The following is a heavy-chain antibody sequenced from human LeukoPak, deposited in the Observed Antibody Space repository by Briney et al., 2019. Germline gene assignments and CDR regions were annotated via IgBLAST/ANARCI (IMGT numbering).Heavy chain of an antibody. CDR2: IKEEGSEK. D-gene: IGHD2-2*01. CDR3: ARGHYQLS. J-gene: IGHJ5*02. CDR1: GFPFSSYW. V-gene: IGHV3-7*01. Sequence: GGSLRLSCVASGFPFSSYWMTWVRQAPGKGLEWVASIKEEGSEKHYVDSVKGRYTISRDNAKNSLYLQMNSLRAEDTAVYYCARGHYQLSWGQGILVTVSS.